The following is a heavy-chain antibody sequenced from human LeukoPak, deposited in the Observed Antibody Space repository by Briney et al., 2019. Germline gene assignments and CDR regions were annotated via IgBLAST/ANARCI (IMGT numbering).Heavy chain of an antibody. V-gene: IGHV4-4*07. J-gene: IGHJ4*02. CDR1: GGSISSYY. D-gene: IGHD2-15*01. CDR2: TYTSGST. Sequence: SETLSLTCTVSGGSISSYYWSWIRQPAGKGLEWIGRTYTSGSTNYNPSLKSRVTMSVDTSKNQFSLKLSSVTAADTAVYYCARDLVVADAFDYWGQGTLVTVSS. CDR3: ARDLVVADAFDY.